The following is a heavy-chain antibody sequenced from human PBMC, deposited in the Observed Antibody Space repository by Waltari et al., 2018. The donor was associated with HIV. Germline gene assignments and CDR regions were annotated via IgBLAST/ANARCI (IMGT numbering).Heavy chain of an antibody. Sequence: QVQLQESGPGLVKPSGTLSLTCAVSGVSVSGNRWWSWVRQPPGRGLEWIGEIYNGGRTNFNPSLKSRLTLSVDKSKNQFSLRLKSVTAADTAVYYCATGAYYEFWSGLVGYLASWGQGRLVTVSS. CDR2: IYNGGRT. CDR3: ATGAYYEFWSGLVGYLAS. J-gene: IGHJ5*02. CDR1: GVSVSGNRW. D-gene: IGHD3-3*01. V-gene: IGHV4-4*02.